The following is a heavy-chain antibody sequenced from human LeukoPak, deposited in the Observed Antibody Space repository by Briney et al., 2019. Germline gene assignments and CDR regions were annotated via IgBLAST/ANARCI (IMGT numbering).Heavy chain of an antibody. CDR1: GYTFTSYD. CDR2: MNPNSGNT. D-gene: IGHD1-1*01. Sequence: ASVKVSCKASGYTFTSYDINWVRQATGQGLEWMGWMNPNSGNTGYAQKFQGRVTMTRNTSISTAYMELSSLRSEDTAVYYCARWVGLERYTSYYYGMDVWGQGTTVTVSS. J-gene: IGHJ6*02. CDR3: ARWVGLERYTSYYYGMDV. V-gene: IGHV1-8*01.